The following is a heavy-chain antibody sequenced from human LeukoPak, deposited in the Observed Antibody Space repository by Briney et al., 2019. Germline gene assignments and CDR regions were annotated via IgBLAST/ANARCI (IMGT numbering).Heavy chain of an antibody. V-gene: IGHV4-34*01. Sequence: SETLSLTCAVYGGSFSGYYWSWIRQPPGKGLEWIGEINHSGSTNYNPSLKSRVTISVDTSKNQSSLKLSSVTAADTAVYYCAMSSGWYPRYWGQGTLVTVSS. D-gene: IGHD6-19*01. CDR1: GGSFSGYY. CDR3: AMSSGWYPRY. J-gene: IGHJ4*02. CDR2: INHSGST.